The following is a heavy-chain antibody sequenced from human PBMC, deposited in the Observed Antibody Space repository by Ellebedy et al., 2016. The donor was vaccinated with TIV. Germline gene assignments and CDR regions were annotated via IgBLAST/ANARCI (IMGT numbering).Heavy chain of an antibody. CDR3: ARRASYGDYAVQVNPWFDP. J-gene: IGHJ5*02. Sequence: GESLKISCAASGFNFRSYWMTWVRQAPGKGLEWVAKIRQEGDEIYYVESVKGRFTISRDYAKNSLFLQMNSLRVEDTAVYYCARRASYGDYAVQVNPWFDPWGQGTLVTVSS. D-gene: IGHD4-17*01. CDR2: IRQEGDEI. V-gene: IGHV3-7*01. CDR1: GFNFRSYW.